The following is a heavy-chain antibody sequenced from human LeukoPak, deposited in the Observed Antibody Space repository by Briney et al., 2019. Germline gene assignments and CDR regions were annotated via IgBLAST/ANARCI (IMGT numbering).Heavy chain of an antibody. CDR1: GYTFTSYG. CDR3: ARGPYYDFWSGYIFDY. CDR2: ISAYNGNT. D-gene: IGHD3-3*01. V-gene: IGHV1-18*01. Sequence: ASVKVSCKASGYTFTSYGISWVRQAPGQGLEWMGWISAYNGNTNYAQKLKGRVTMTTDTSTSTAYMELRSLRSDDTAVYYCARGPYYDFWSGYIFDYWGQGSLVTVSS. J-gene: IGHJ4*02.